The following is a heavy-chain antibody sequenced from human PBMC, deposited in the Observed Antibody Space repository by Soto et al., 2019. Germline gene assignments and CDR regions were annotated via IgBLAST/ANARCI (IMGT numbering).Heavy chain of an antibody. CDR1: GGYISSYY. CDR2: IYYSGST. V-gene: IGHV4-59*01. CDR3: AREECSGGSCYPFDY. D-gene: IGHD2-15*01. J-gene: IGHJ4*02. Sequence: SETLSLTCTVSGGYISSYYWSWIRQPPGKGLEWIGYIYYSGSTNYNPSLKSRVTISVDTSKNQFSLKLSSVTAADTAVYYCAREECSGGSCYPFDYWGQGTLVTVSS.